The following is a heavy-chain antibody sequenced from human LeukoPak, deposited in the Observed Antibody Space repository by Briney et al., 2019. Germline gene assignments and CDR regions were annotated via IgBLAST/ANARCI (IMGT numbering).Heavy chain of an antibody. D-gene: IGHD3-16*02. CDR1: GYTFTDYY. V-gene: IGHV1-18*04. Sequence: ASVKVSCTASGYTFTDYYVHWVRQAPGQGLEWVGCVSGYNGNTDYAQKFQGRVTMTTDRSTNTVYMELRSLRSDDTPVYYCARDRPVMITFGGVIIAAYWGQGTLVSVSS. J-gene: IGHJ4*02. CDR2: VSGYNGNT. CDR3: ARDRPVMITFGGVIIAAY.